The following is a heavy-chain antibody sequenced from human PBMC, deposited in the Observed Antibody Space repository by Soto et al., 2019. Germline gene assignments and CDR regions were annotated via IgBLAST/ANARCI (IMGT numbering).Heavy chain of an antibody. CDR1: GYTFTSYH. J-gene: IGHJ5*02. CDR2: MNPNSGNT. D-gene: IGHD2-8*01. CDR3: ARGHICSTKNWLDP. Sequence: QVQLVQSGAEVKKPGASVKVSCKGSGYTFTSYHINWVRQATGQGLEWMGWMNPNSGNTGYAQTLQGRVTMTWDTSISTAYMELSSLRFEVTAMYYCARGHICSTKNWLDPWGQGTLVTVSS. V-gene: IGHV1-8*01.